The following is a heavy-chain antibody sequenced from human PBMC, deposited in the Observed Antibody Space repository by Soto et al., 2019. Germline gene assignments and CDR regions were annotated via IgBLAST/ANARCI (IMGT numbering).Heavy chain of an antibody. CDR3: ATEGTQGTMTSYYFDY. CDR2: ISYDGSNK. J-gene: IGHJ4*02. V-gene: IGHV3-30*03. D-gene: IGHD1-7*01. Sequence: PGGSLRLSCAASGFTFSSYGMHWVRQAPGKGLEWVAVISYDGSNKYYADSVKGRFTISRDNSKNTLYLQMNSLRAEDTAVYYCATEGTQGTMTSYYFDYWGQGTLVTVSS. CDR1: GFTFSSYG.